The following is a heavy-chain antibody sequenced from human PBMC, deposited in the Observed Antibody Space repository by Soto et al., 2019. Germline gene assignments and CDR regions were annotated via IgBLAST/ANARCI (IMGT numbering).Heavy chain of an antibody. CDR2: IYWNDDK. J-gene: IGHJ5*02. CDR3: AHRESLLVDQNWFDP. CDR1: GGSISSYYW. D-gene: IGHD1-26*01. Sequence: KPSETLSLTCTVSGGSISSYYWSWIRQPPGKGLEWIGYIYWNDDKRYSPSLKSRLTITKDTSKNQVVLTMTNMDPVDTATYFRAHRESLLVDQNWFDPWGQGTLVTVSS. V-gene: IGHV2-5*01.